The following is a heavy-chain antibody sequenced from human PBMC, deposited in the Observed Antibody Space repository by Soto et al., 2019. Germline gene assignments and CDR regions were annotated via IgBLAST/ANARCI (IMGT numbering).Heavy chain of an antibody. CDR3: VGSSGYYAPDAFDT. J-gene: IGHJ3*02. V-gene: IGHV3-74*01. Sequence: GGSLRLSCAASGFTFSSYWMHWVRQAPGKGLVWVSRINSDGSSTSYADSVKGRFTISRDNAKNTLYLQMNSLRAEDTAVYYCVGSSGYYAPDAFDTWGQGTMVTVSS. CDR1: GFTFSSYW. CDR2: INSDGSST. D-gene: IGHD3-22*01.